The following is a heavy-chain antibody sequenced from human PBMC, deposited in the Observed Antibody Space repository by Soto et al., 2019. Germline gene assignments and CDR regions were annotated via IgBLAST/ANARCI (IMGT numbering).Heavy chain of an antibody. CDR3: ARKVSYSSGWYLNDAFDI. CDR1: GYTFTSYG. D-gene: IGHD6-19*01. CDR2: ISAYNGNT. V-gene: IGHV1-18*01. J-gene: IGHJ3*02. Sequence: QVQLVQSGAEVKKPGASVKVSCKASGYTFTSYGISWVRQAPGQGLEWMGWISAYNGNTNYAQRLQGRVTMTTDTSTSPAYMELRSLRSDDTAVYYCARKVSYSSGWYLNDAFDIWGQGTMVTVSS.